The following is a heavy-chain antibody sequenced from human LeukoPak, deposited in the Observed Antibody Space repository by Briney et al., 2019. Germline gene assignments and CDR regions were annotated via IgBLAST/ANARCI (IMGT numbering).Heavy chain of an antibody. J-gene: IGHJ4*02. Sequence: ASVKVSFKASGYTFTSYDINWVRQATGQGLEWMGWMNPNSGNTGYAQKFQGRVTITRNTSISTAYMELSSLRSEDTAVYYCARGRLLRYFDWLPAFDYWGQGTLVTVSS. CDR1: GYTFTSYD. CDR2: MNPNSGNT. CDR3: ARGRLLRYFDWLPAFDY. V-gene: IGHV1-8*03. D-gene: IGHD3-9*01.